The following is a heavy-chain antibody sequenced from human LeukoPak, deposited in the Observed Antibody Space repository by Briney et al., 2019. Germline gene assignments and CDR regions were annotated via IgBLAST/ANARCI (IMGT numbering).Heavy chain of an antibody. CDR2: MNPKSDNT. CDR3: ERGTRPYYYMDV. J-gene: IGHJ6*03. V-gene: IGHV1-8*01. D-gene: IGHD4-23*01. CDR1: GYTFTSCD. Sequence: ASVKVSCKASGYTFTSCDINWVRQATGQGLEWMGWMNPKSDNTGYAQKFQGRVTMTMNTSISTDYMELRSLRSEYTAVYYCERGTRPYYYMDVWGKGTTVTVSS.